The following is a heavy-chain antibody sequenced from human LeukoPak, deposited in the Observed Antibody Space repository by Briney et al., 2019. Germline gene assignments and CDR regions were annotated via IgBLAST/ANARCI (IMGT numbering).Heavy chain of an antibody. Sequence: GASVKVSCKASGYTFTDCYIHWVRRAPGQGLEWMGWIDPRSGGTKCTQKFQGRVTMTRDTSISTVYLDLSGLTFDDTAVYYCATDNYGTLDYWGQGTLVAVSS. CDR2: IDPRSGGT. V-gene: IGHV1-2*02. CDR1: GYTFTDCY. J-gene: IGHJ4*02. D-gene: IGHD3-16*01. CDR3: ATDNYGTLDY.